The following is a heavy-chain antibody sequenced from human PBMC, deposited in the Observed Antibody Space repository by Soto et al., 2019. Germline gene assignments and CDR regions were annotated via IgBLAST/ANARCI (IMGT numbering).Heavy chain of an antibody. J-gene: IGHJ4*02. CDR2: ISGSGGST. CDR3: AKAFQHHIVVVPAAYTFFDY. CDR1: GFTFSSYA. Sequence: GGSLRLSCAASGFTFSSYAMSWVRQAPGKGLEWVSAISGSGGSTYYADSVKGRFTISRDNSKNTLYLQMNSLRAEDTAVYYCAKAFQHHIVVVPAAYTFFDYWGQGTLVTVSS. V-gene: IGHV3-23*01. D-gene: IGHD2-2*01.